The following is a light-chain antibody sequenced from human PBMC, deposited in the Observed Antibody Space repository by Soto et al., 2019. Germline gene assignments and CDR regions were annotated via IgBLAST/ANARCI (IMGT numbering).Light chain of an antibody. J-gene: IGKJ1*01. CDR2: DAS. CDR1: QSISTW. CDR3: QQSYSTPRT. V-gene: IGKV1-5*01. Sequence: DIQMTQSPSSLSASVGDRVTITCRASQSISTWLAWYQQKPGKAPKVLIYDASSLERGVPSRFSASGSGTEFTLTISRLQPDDFATYYCQQSYSTPRTFGQGTKVDIK.